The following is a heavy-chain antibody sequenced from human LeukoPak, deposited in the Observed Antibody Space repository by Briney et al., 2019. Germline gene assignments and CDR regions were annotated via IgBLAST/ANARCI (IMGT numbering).Heavy chain of an antibody. CDR1: GYTFTGYY. CDR2: INPNSGGT. Sequence: ASVKVSCKASGYTFTGYYMHWVRQAPGQGLEWMGWINPNSGGTNYAQKSQGRVTMTRDTSISTAYMELSRLRSDDTAVYYCARGGYNWNYGQGYWGQGTLVTVSS. CDR3: ARGGYNWNYGQGY. V-gene: IGHV1-2*02. J-gene: IGHJ4*02. D-gene: IGHD1-7*01.